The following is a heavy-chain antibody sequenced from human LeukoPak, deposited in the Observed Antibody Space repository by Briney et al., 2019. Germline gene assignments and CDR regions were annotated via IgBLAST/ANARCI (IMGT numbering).Heavy chain of an antibody. Sequence: PGGSLRLSCAASGFTLSSYRMNWVRQAPGKGLEWVSSISSTSDYIYYADSVKGRFTISRDNAKNSLYLQMNSLRAEDTAVYYCARKYYYDSSPPDIWGQGTMVTVSS. CDR2: ISSTSDYI. D-gene: IGHD3-22*01. CDR1: GFTLSSYR. V-gene: IGHV3-21*01. CDR3: ARKYYYDSSPPDI. J-gene: IGHJ3*02.